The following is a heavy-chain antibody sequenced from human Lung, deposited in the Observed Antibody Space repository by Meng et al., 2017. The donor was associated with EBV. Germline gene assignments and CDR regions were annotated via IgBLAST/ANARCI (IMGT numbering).Heavy chain of an antibody. V-gene: IGHV3-21*01. J-gene: IGHJ4*02. CDR3: ARDRTSNRFDY. D-gene: IGHD2-8*01. CDR1: GFTLRSYS. Sequence: EVQLEESGXXXXXPXXSXXLSCAASGFTLRSYSMNWVRLAPGKGLEWVSSISSNSIDIYYADLVKGRFTISRDNAKNSLFLQMNSLRAEDTAVYYCARDRTSNRFDYWGQGTLVTVSS. CDR2: ISSNSIDI.